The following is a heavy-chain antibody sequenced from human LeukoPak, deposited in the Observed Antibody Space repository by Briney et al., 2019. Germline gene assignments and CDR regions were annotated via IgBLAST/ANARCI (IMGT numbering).Heavy chain of an antibody. V-gene: IGHV3-74*01. CDR2: INTDERTT. CDR3: AREGWAVARKVDY. J-gene: IGHJ4*02. Sequence: GGSLRLSCTASGFPFSNYWMHWVRQAPGKGLPWVSRINTDERTTDYADSVKGRFTISRDNARNTLYLQMNSLRAEDTGVYYCAREGWAVARKVDYWGRGTLVTVSS. D-gene: IGHD6-19*01. CDR1: GFPFSNYW.